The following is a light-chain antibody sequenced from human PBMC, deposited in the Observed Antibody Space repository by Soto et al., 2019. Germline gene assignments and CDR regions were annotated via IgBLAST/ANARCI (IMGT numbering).Light chain of an antibody. V-gene: IGLV2-14*03. CDR2: DVT. Sequence: QSALTQPASVSGSPGQSITISCTGTSSDVGGYNHVSWYQQPPGKAPKLMIYDVTNRPSGVSNRFSGSKSGNTASLTISGLQAGDEADYYCSSYTISNTLVVFGGGTKLTVL. CDR3: SSYTISNTLVV. CDR1: SSDVGGYNH. J-gene: IGLJ2*01.